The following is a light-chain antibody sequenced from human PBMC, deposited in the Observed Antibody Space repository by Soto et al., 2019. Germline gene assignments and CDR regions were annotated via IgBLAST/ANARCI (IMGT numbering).Light chain of an antibody. V-gene: IGKV3-15*01. J-gene: IGKJ1*01. Sequence: EIVMTQSPATLSVSPGERATLSCRASQSVSNKLTWYQHKPGQAPRLLIYDTSTRVAGIPARFTGSGSGTDLTLTISSLKYEAFEVSYCQHYGSSWTFGQGTKVDIK. CDR1: QSVSNK. CDR2: DTS. CDR3: QHYGSSWT.